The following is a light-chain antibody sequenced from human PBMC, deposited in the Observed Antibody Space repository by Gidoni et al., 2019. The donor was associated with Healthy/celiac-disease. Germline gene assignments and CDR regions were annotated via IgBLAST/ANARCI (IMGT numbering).Light chain of an antibody. CDR1: QSLLNSDGNTS. V-gene: IGKV2D-29*01. CDR3: MQSIELPIFT. Sequence: DIVMPPPPLSLSVTPGQPASISCTSSQSLLNSDGNTSLYWYLQKPGQQPQLLIYEVANRFAGVPERCSGSGSGTEFTMKISRVEAEDVGVYYCMQSIELPIFTFGPGTKVDIK. J-gene: IGKJ3*01. CDR2: EVA.